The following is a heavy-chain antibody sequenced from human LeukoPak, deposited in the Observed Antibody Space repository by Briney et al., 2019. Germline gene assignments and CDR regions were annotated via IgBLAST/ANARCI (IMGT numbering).Heavy chain of an antibody. J-gene: IGHJ5*02. D-gene: IGHD3-22*01. V-gene: IGHV1-46*03. Sequence: ASVKVSCKASGYTFTSYYMHWVRQAPGQGFEWMGIINPSGGSTSYAQKFQGRVTMTRDTSTSTVYMELSSLRSEDTAVYYCARVGHYYDSSGYRFDPWGQGTLVTVSS. CDR1: GYTFTSYY. CDR2: INPSGGST. CDR3: ARVGHYYDSSGYRFDP.